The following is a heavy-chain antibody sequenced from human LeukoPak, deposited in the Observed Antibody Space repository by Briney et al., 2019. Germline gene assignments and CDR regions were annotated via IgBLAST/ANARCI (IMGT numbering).Heavy chain of an antibody. CDR3: ARRPVEMAAIREDNWFDP. CDR2: IYYSGST. J-gene: IGHJ5*02. D-gene: IGHD5-24*01. V-gene: IGHV4-59*08. CDR1: GASISSSS. Sequence: SGTLSLTCTVSGASISSSSWNWIRQPPGKGLEWIGRIYYSGSTNYNPSLKGRVTMSVDTSKNQFSLKLSSVTAADTAVYYCARRPVEMAAIREDNWFDPWGQGTLVTVSS.